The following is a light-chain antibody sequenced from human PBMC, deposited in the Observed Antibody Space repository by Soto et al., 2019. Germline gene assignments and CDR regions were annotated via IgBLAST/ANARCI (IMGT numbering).Light chain of an antibody. Sequence: IVLTLYPCTLSLSPEERATLSCRASQSVSSSFLAWYQQKPGQAPRLLIYAASRRATGIPDRFRGSGSGTDFTLTISRLEPEDFAVYYCQQYGSSVFSFGPGTKVDIK. CDR3: QQYGSSVFS. J-gene: IGKJ3*01. V-gene: IGKV3-20*01. CDR1: QSVSSSF. CDR2: AAS.